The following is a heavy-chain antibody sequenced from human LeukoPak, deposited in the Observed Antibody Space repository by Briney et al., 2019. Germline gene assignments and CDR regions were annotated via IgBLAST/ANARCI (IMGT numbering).Heavy chain of an antibody. V-gene: IGHV3-7*01. J-gene: IGHJ6*03. D-gene: IGHD2-2*01. CDR2: IKEDGSEK. CDR3: ARDHRGYQLPQLNSYYYMDV. CDR1: GFNFNRYW. Sequence: GGSLRLSCAASGFNFNRYWMNWIRQAPGKGLEWVANIKEDGSEKYYVDSVKGRFTISYDSAKNSLYLQMNSLRAEDTAMYYCARDHRGYQLPQLNSYYYMDVWGKGTTVTVS.